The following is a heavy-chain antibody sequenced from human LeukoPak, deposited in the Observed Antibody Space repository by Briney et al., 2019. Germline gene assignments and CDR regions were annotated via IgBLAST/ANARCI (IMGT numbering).Heavy chain of an antibody. CDR1: GGTFSSYA. CDR2: IIPIFGTA. CDR3: AREPRANKYTMIVGQDWFDP. Sequence: SVKVSCKASGGTFSSYAISWVRQAPGQGLEWMGGIIPIFGTANYAQKFQGRVTMTRDTSTSTVYMELSSLRSEDTAVYYCAREPRANKYTMIVGQDWFDPWGQGTLVTVSS. J-gene: IGHJ5*02. D-gene: IGHD3-22*01. V-gene: IGHV1-69*05.